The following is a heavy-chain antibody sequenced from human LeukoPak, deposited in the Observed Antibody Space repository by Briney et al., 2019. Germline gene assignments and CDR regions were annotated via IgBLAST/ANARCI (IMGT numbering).Heavy chain of an antibody. CDR1: GFTFSSYA. CDR2: ISYDGSNK. Sequence: GGSLRLSCAASGFTFSSYAMHWVRQAPGKGLEWVAVISYDGSNKYYADSVKGRFTISRDNSKNTLYLQMNSLRAEDTAVYYCAKDMGSSWYSRYYYYGMDVWGQGTTVTVSS. J-gene: IGHJ6*02. D-gene: IGHD6-13*01. V-gene: IGHV3-30*04. CDR3: AKDMGSSWYSRYYYYGMDV.